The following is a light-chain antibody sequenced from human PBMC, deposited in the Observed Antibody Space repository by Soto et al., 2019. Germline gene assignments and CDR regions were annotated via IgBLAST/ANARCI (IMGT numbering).Light chain of an antibody. CDR3: QQRGSFPLT. Sequence: EIVLTQSPAALSLSPVERATLSCRASQSIGTYLVWYQQKPGQAPRLLIYDASNRATGIPVRFSGSGSGTDFTLTISSLEPENFAVYYCQQRGSFPLTFGGGTKVDI. V-gene: IGKV3-11*01. CDR2: DAS. J-gene: IGKJ4*01. CDR1: QSIGTY.